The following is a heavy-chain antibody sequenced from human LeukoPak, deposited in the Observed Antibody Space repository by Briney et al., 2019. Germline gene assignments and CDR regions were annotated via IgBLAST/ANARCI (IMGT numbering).Heavy chain of an antibody. Sequence: GGSLRLSCAASGFTSSDYTMNWVRQAPGKGLEWVANIKQDGSEKYYVDSVKGRFTISRDNAKNSLYLQMNSLRAEDTAVYYCAREGIYDILTGYSLDLYYYYYGMDVWGQGTTVTVSS. V-gene: IGHV3-7*01. CDR3: AREGIYDILTGYSLDLYYYYYGMDV. CDR2: IKQDGSEK. J-gene: IGHJ6*02. D-gene: IGHD3-9*01. CDR1: GFTSSDYT.